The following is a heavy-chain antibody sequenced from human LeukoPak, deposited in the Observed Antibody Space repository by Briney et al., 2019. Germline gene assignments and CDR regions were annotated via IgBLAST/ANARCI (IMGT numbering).Heavy chain of an antibody. CDR2: ISTSSNTI. V-gene: IGHV3-48*01. D-gene: IGHD6-19*01. Sequence: GGSLRLSCAASGFTFSSYSMNWVRQAPGKGLEWVSYISTSSNTIYYADSVKGRFTISRDNAKNSLYLQMNSLRAEDTAVYYCAREGYSSGWYAVYWGQGTLVTVSS. CDR1: GFTFSSYS. J-gene: IGHJ4*02. CDR3: AREGYSSGWYAVY.